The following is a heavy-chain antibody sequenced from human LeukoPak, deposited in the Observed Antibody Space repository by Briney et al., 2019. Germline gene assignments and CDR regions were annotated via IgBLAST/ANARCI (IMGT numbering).Heavy chain of an antibody. V-gene: IGHV4-59*08. Sequence: SETLSLTCTVSGGSISTDYWSWIRQPPGKGLEWIGYVYYIGSTNYNPSLRGRVTISVDRSRNQFSLKLSSKSDASTAVYYCARSKGSSWSYYFDYWGQGSMVTVSS. D-gene: IGHD6-13*01. CDR1: GGSISTDY. J-gene: IGHJ4*02. CDR2: VYYIGST. CDR3: ARSKGSSWSYYFDY.